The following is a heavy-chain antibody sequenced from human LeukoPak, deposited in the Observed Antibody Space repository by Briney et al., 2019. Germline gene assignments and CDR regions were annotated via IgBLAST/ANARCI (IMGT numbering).Heavy chain of an antibody. D-gene: IGHD2-15*01. CDR1: GYTFTSYA. CDR3: ARTVYSHSGGNWFDP. J-gene: IGHJ5*02. CDR2: INPSGGST. V-gene: IGHV1-46*01. Sequence: ASVKVSCKASGYTFTSYAMNWVRQAPGQGLEWMGIINPSGGSTSYAQKFQGRVTMTRDTSTSTVYMELSSLRSEDTAVYYCARTVYSHSGGNWFDPWGQGTLVTVSS.